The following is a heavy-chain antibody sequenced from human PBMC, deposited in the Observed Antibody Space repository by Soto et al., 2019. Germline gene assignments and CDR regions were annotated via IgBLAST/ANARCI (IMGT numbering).Heavy chain of an antibody. CDR2: IYSGGST. V-gene: IGHV3-66*01. CDR3: ARVMDSSGYYISAFDI. Sequence: GGSLRLSCAASGFTVSSNYMSWVRQAPGKGLEWVSAIYSGGSTYYADSVKGRFTISRDSSKNTLYLQMDSLRAEDTAVYYCARVMDSSGYYISAFDIWGQGTMVTVSS. CDR1: GFTVSSNY. D-gene: IGHD3-22*01. J-gene: IGHJ3*02.